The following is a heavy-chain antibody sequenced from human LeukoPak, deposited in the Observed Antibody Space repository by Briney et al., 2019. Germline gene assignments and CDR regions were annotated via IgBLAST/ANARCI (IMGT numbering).Heavy chain of an antibody. CDR3: ARGQGEEFDF. J-gene: IGHJ4*02. V-gene: IGHV3-7*01. CDR1: GFTFKSYW. Sequence: GGSLRLSCAASGFTFKSYWMSWVRQAPGKGVEWVANIKQDESEKYYVDSVKGRFTISRDNANNSLYLQMNSLRAEDTAVYYCARGQGEEFDFWGQGTLVTVSS. CDR2: IKQDESEK. D-gene: IGHD3-16*01.